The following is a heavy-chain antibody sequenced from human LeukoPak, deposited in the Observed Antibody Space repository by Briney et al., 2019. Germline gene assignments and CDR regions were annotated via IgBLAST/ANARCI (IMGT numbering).Heavy chain of an antibody. CDR1: GGTFSSYA. D-gene: IGHD4-17*01. CDR2: IIPIFGTA. V-gene: IGHV1-69*13. CDR3: ARDREASDYGGEYYFDY. Sequence: SVKVSCKASGGTFSSYAISWVRQAPGQGLEWMGGIIPIFGTANYAQKFQGRVTITADESTSTAYMELSSLRSEDTAVYYCARDREASDYGGEYYFDYWGQGTLVTVSS. J-gene: IGHJ4*02.